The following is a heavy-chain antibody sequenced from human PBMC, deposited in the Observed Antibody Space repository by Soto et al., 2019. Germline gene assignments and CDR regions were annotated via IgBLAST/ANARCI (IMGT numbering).Heavy chain of an antibody. CDR3: AGALXXAVAHFQH. CDR2: IIPILGIA. CDR1: GSTFSSYT. D-gene: IGHD6-19*01. V-gene: IGHV1-69*02. Sequence: QVQLVQSGAEVKKPGSSVKVSCKASGSTFSSYTISWVRQAPGQGLEWMRRIIPILGIANYAQKFQDRVTXPXXXSTXTXXMXXXXXXXXXTXVXYCAGALXXAVAHFQHWGQGTLVTVSS. J-gene: IGHJ1*01.